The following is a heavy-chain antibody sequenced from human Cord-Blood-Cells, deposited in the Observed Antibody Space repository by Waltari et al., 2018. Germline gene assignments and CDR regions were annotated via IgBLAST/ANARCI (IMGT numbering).Heavy chain of an antibody. V-gene: IGHV4-34*01. CDR2: INHSGST. J-gene: IGHJ6*02. Sequence: QVQLQQWGAGLLKPSETLSLTWAVDGGSFSGYYWSWSRQHPGKGQEGIWEINHSGSTNYTPSLKSRVTISLDTSKNQFSLKLSSVTAADTAVYYCARSDVDIVATIKDPDYYYGMDVWGQGTTVTVSS. D-gene: IGHD5-12*01. CDR3: ARSDVDIVATIKDPDYYYGMDV. CDR1: GGSFSGYY.